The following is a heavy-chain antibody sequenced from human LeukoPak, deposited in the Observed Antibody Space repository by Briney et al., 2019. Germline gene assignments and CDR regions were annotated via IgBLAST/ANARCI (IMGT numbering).Heavy chain of an antibody. CDR3: GKDGYCSGGSCYANCFDR. D-gene: IGHD2-15*01. V-gene: IGHV3-30*18. CDR2: ISSDGSKE. CDR1: GFSFLHYG. Sequence: GRSLRLSCAASGFSFLHYGMHWVRQAPGKGLEWVAFISSDGSKEYYADSVKGRFTISRDNSKNTLYLHVNSPRAEDTAVFFCGKDGYCSGGSCYANCFDRWGQGTLVNVFS. J-gene: IGHJ5*02.